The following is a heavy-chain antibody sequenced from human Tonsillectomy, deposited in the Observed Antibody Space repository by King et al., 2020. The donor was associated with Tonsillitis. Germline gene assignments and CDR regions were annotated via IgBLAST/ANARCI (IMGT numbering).Heavy chain of an antibody. J-gene: IGHJ4*02. CDR1: GGSISSGGYY. CDR2: IYYSGST. D-gene: IGHD3-16*02. CDR3: ARGIRLGELSSLFFDY. Sequence: QLQESGPGLVKPSQTLSLTCTVSGGSISSGGYYWSWIRQHPGKGLEWIGYIYYSGSTYYSPSLRSRVTISVDTSKNQFSLKLSSVTAADPAVYYCARGIRLGELSSLFFDYWGQGTLVTVSS. V-gene: IGHV4-31*03.